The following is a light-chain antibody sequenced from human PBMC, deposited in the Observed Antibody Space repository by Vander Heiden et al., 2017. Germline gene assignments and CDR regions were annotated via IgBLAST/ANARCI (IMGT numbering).Light chain of an antibody. CDR2: GAS. CDR1: QSVSSN. V-gene: IGKV3-15*01. CDR3: QQYNNWPLYT. J-gene: IGKJ2*01. Sequence: EIVMTQSPATLSVSPGESATLSCRASQSVSSNLAWYQQNPGQAPRLLIYGASTRATGIPARLSGSGSGTEFTLTISSLQSEDFAVYFCQQYNNWPLYTFGQGTKLEIK.